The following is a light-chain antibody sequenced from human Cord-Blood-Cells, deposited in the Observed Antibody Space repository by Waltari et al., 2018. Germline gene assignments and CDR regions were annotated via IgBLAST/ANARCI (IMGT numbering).Light chain of an antibody. CDR1: SRRRYY. J-gene: IGLJ2*01. CDR3: NSRDSSGNHLV. Sequence: SSELTQDPAVSVALGQQVRITCPGYSRRRYYASWYQQKPGQAPVLVIYGKNNRPSGIPDRFSGSNSGNTASLTITGAQAEDEADYYCNSRDSSGNHLVFGGGTKLTVL. V-gene: IGLV3-19*01. CDR2: GKN.